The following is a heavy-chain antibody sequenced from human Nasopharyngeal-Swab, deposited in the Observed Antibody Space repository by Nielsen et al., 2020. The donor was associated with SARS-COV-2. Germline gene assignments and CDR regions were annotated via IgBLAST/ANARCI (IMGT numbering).Heavy chain of an antibody. D-gene: IGHD3-16*02. CDR2: IYPGDSDI. CDR3: ARHVGSYDSVWGSFRQTRDQFYYMDI. J-gene: IGHJ6*03. V-gene: IGHV5-51*01. Sequence: GESLKISCKASGYTFTNYWIGWVRQMPGKGLEWMGIIYPGDSDIKYSPPFQGQVTISADKSINTAYLQWGSLKASDTAIYFCARHVGSYDSVWGSFRQTRDQFYYMDIWGRGTTVTVSS. CDR1: GYTFTNYW.